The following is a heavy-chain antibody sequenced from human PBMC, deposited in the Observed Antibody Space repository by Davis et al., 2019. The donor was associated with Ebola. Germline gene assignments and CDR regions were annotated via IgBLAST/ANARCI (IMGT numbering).Heavy chain of an antibody. CDR1: GGTFSSYG. CDR2: IIPIFGTA. J-gene: IGHJ4*02. CDR3: AREKLLWFGELLYRGGYYFDY. V-gene: IGHV1-69*13. D-gene: IGHD3-10*01. Sequence: SVKVSCKASGGTFSSYGISWVRQAPGQGLEWMGGIIPIFGTANYAQKFQGRVTITADESTSTAYMELSSLRSEDTAVYYCAREKLLWFGELLYRGGYYFDYWGQGTLVTVSS.